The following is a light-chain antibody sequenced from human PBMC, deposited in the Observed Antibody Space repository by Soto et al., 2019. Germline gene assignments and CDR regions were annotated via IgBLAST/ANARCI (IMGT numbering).Light chain of an antibody. CDR3: TSYTSVTIVV. Sequence: QSALTQPASVSGSPGQSITISCTGTSGDVGTYNYVSWYQQHPGKAPKLMIYEVSNRPSGISNRFSGSKSGNTASLTISGLQAEDGADYYCTSYTSVTIVVFGGGTQLTVL. CDR2: EVS. V-gene: IGLV2-14*01. CDR1: SGDVGTYNY. J-gene: IGLJ2*01.